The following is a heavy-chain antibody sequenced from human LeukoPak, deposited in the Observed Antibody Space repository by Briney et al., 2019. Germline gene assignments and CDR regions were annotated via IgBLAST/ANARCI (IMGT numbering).Heavy chain of an antibody. CDR2: INPNSGGT. J-gene: IGHJ6*02. D-gene: IGHD2-15*01. Sequence: RASVKVSCKASGYTFTDYYMHWVRQAPGQGLEWMGCINPNSGGTHYAQKFQDWVSMTRDTSINTAYMELSSLRSDDTAVYYCARDILGRSNGGSNYFGMDVWGQGTTVTVSS. CDR1: GYTFTDYY. CDR3: ARDILGRSNGGSNYFGMDV. V-gene: IGHV1-2*04.